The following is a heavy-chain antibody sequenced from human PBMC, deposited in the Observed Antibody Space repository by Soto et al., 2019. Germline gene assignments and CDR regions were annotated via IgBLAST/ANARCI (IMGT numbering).Heavy chain of an antibody. V-gene: IGHV3-30-3*01. J-gene: IGHJ6*02. Sequence: QVQLVESGGGVVQPGGSLRLSWAASGFTFRNHAMHWVRQAPDKGLECLAVIAHDGSNAFYRDSVKGRFTVSRDNSKNTLYLYMNSLRSEDTGVYYCARGDREDILVVVGARPGEYGTDIWGQGTTVIVSS. D-gene: IGHD2-15*01. CDR2: IAHDGSNA. CDR3: ARGDREDILVVVGARPGEYGTDI. CDR1: GFTFRNHA.